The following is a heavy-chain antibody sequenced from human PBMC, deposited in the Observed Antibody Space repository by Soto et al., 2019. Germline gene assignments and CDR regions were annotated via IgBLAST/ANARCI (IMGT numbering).Heavy chain of an antibody. D-gene: IGHD3-10*01. Sequence: QVQLQESGPGLVKPSETLSLTCTVSGDFNTNFYWSRIRQSPGKGLEWMGFIYSSGSTRYNPSLKSRITMSRDTSKNQFSLRLSSVAAADTAVYYCARHLSVRGVFDFWCQGTQVTVSS. CDR3: ARHLSVRGVFDF. CDR1: GDFNTNFY. V-gene: IGHV4-59*08. J-gene: IGHJ4*02. CDR2: IYSSGST.